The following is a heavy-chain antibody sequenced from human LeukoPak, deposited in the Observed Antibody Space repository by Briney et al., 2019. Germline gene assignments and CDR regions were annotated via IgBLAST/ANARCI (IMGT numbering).Heavy chain of an antibody. CDR3: AREGEWELLEEGTILEEGTFAFDI. Sequence: PGGSLRLSCAASGFTFSSYSMNWVRQAPGKGLEWVSYVSSSSSTIYYADSVKGRFTISRDNAKNSLYLQMNSLRAEDTAVYYCAREGEWELLEEGTILEEGTFAFDIWGQGTMVTVSS. V-gene: IGHV3-48*01. D-gene: IGHD1-26*01. J-gene: IGHJ3*02. CDR1: GFTFSSYS. CDR2: VSSSSSTI.